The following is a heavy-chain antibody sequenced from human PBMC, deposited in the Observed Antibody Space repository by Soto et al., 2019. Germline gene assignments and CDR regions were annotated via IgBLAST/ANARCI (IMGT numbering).Heavy chain of an antibody. CDR2: VSWNSGSI. J-gene: IGHJ4*02. V-gene: IGHV3-9*01. CDR1: GFIFDNHA. D-gene: IGHD2-21*02. CDR3: ARERCGGDWYDYFDD. Sequence: PGGSLRLSCAASGFIFDNHAMNWVRQAPGKGLEWVAGVSWNSGSIDYADSVKGRFTISRDNAKNSLYLQMNSLRAEDTALYYCARERCGGDWYDYFDDWGQGRLVTVSS.